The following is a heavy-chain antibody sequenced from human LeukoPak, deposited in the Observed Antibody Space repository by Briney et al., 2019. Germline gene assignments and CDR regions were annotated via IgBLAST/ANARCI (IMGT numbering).Heavy chain of an antibody. V-gene: IGHV1-69*01. CDR2: IIPIFGTA. Sequence: SVEVSCKASGGTFSSYAISWVRQAPGQGLEWMGGIIPIFGTANYAQKFQGRVTITADESTSTAYMELSSLRSEDTAVYYCAREGGRILRYFDWLLGYFDYWGQGTLVTVSS. D-gene: IGHD3-9*01. J-gene: IGHJ4*02. CDR3: AREGGRILRYFDWLLGYFDY. CDR1: GGTFSSYA.